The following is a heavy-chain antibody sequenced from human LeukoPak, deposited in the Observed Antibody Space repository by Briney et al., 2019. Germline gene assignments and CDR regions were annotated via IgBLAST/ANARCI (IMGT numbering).Heavy chain of an antibody. J-gene: IGHJ4*02. Sequence: GESLRISCKASGYTFPNHWIGWVRQVPGRGLEWMGIIYPGDSDTRYSPSFRGQVTISADKSIGTAYLQWRSLKASDTAIYYCARFRGEDCWGQGTLVTVSS. CDR1: GYTFPNHW. CDR2: IYPGDSDT. CDR3: ARFRGEDC. D-gene: IGHD3-16*01. V-gene: IGHV5-51*01.